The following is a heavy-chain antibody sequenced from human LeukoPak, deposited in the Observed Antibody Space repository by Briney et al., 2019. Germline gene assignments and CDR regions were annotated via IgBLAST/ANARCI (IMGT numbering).Heavy chain of an antibody. J-gene: IGHJ4*02. CDR3: ARTAYQPLYYFDY. CDR2: IYYSGST. CDR1: GGSISSYY. V-gene: IGHV4-59*08. D-gene: IGHD2-2*01. Sequence: SKTLSLTCTVSGGSISSYYWSWIRQPPGKGLKWIGYIYYSGSTNYNPSLKSRVTISVDTSKNQFSLKLSSVTAADTAVYYCARTAYQPLYYFDYWGQGTLVTVSS.